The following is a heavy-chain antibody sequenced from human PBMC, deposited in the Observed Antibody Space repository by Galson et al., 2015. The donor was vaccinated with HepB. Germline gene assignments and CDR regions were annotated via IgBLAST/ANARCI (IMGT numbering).Heavy chain of an antibody. CDR1: GFTVSSNY. V-gene: IGHV3-53*01. CDR2: TYVGGST. Sequence: SLRLSCAASGFTVSSNYMSWVRQAPGKGLEWLSMTYVGGSTYYADSVRGRFTISRDNSKNTVYLQMKSPRAEDAAVYYCATTANRVHDYWGQGTLVAVSS. CDR3: ATTANRVHDY. J-gene: IGHJ4*02. D-gene: IGHD1-14*01.